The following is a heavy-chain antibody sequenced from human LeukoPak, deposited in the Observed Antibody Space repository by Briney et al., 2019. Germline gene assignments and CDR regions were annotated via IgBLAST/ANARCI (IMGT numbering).Heavy chain of an antibody. V-gene: IGHV4-4*07. Sequence: PSETLSLTCTVSGGSISSYYWSWIRQPAGKGLEWIGRIYTSGSTYYNPSLKSRVTISVDTSKNQFSLKLSSVTAADTAVYYCARHGTDEGVVDYWGQGTLVTVSS. J-gene: IGHJ4*02. CDR2: IYTSGST. D-gene: IGHD1-1*01. CDR1: GGSISSYY. CDR3: ARHGTDEGVVDY.